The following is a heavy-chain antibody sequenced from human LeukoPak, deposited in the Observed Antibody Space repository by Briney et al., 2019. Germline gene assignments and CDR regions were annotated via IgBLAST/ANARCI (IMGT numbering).Heavy chain of an antibody. V-gene: IGHV4-59*01. D-gene: IGHD5-18*01. CDR1: GGSISSYY. J-gene: IGHJ4*02. CDR3: ARGGYSYEFDY. CDR2: IYYSGST. Sequence: SETLSLTCTVSGGSISSYYWSWIRQPPGKGLEWIGYIYYSGSTNYNPSLKSRVTISVDTSKNQFSLKLSSVTAADTAEYYCARGGYSYEFDYWGQGTLVTVSS.